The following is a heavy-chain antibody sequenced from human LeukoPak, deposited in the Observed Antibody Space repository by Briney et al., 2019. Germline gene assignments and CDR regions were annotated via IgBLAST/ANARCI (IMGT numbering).Heavy chain of an antibody. CDR3: DRGSAYYYDTSGLRFYYDY. J-gene: IGHJ4*02. Sequence: SETLSLTCTVSVSGDSMRGYYWSWIRQPPGRGLEWIGYFYYGGSTSYIPLLNYNPSLKSRLSISLYTSENQFSLHLTSVTAADTAVYYCDRGSAYYYDTSGLRFYYDYWGQGILVAISS. D-gene: IGHD3-22*01. CDR2: FYYGGSTSYIPLL. CDR1: GDSMRGYY. V-gene: IGHV4-59*01.